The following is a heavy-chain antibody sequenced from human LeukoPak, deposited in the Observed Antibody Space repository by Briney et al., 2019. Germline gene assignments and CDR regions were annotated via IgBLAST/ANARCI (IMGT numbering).Heavy chain of an antibody. CDR3: ARGEQWLVTGY. CDR1: GGSFSGYY. J-gene: IGHJ4*02. D-gene: IGHD6-19*01. Sequence: SETLSLTCAVYGGSFSGYYWSWIRQPPGKGLEWIGEINHSGSTNYNPSLKSRVTISVDTSKNRFSLKLSSVTAADTAVYYCARGEQWLVTGYWGQGTLVTVSS. CDR2: INHSGST. V-gene: IGHV4-34*01.